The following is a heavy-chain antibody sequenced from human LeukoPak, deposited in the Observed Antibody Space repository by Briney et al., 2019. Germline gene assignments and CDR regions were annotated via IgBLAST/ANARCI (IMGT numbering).Heavy chain of an antibody. J-gene: IGHJ4*02. CDR1: GFTFSSYS. D-gene: IGHD6-13*01. V-gene: IGHV3-21*01. CDR2: ISSSSSYI. Sequence: PGGSLRLSCAASGFTFSSYSMNWVRQAPGKGLEWVSSISSSSSYIYYADSVKGRFTISRDNAKNSLYLQMNSLRAEDTAVYYCARGDSSSCYFDYWGQGTLVTVSS. CDR3: ARGDSSSCYFDY.